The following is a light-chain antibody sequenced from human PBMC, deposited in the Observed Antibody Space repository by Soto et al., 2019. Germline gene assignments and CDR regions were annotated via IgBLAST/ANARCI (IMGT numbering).Light chain of an antibody. J-gene: IGKJ4*01. CDR3: QQSYSTPPLT. V-gene: IGKV3-20*01. CDR1: QSVSSSY. Sequence: EIVLTQSPGTLSLSPGERATLSCRASQSVSSSYLAWYQQKPGQAPRLLIYGASSRATGIPSRFSGSGSGTDFTLTISSLQPEDFATYYCQQSYSTPPLTFGGGTKVEIK. CDR2: GAS.